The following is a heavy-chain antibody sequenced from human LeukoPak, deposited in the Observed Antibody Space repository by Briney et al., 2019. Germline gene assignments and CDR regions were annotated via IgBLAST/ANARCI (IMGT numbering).Heavy chain of an antibody. CDR1: GITLSNYG. V-gene: IGHV3-23*01. CDR3: AREAFYGSGNLHFEY. D-gene: IGHD3-10*01. J-gene: IGHJ4*02. CDR2: ISGSGGGT. Sequence: PGGSLRLSCAVSGITLSNYGMSWVRQAPGKGLEWVAGISGSGGGTHYADSVKGRFTISRNNPKNTLHLQMNSLRAEDTAVYYCAREAFYGSGNLHFEYWGQGTLVTVYS.